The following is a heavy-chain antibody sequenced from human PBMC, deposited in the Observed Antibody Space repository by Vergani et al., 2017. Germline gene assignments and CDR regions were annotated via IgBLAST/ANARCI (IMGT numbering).Heavy chain of an antibody. Sequence: QVQLQESGPGLVKPSETLSLTCAVSGYSISSGYYWGWIRQPPGKGLVWIGSIHHSGSTHYNPSLKSRVTISVDTSKNQFSLKLSSVTAADTAVYYCARHRTRDPYDYGMDGGGQGTTVTVSS. CDR1: GYSISSGYY. V-gene: IGHV4-38-2*01. CDR2: IHHSGST. J-gene: IGHJ6*02. CDR3: ARHRTRDPYDYGMDG. D-gene: IGHD1-14*01.